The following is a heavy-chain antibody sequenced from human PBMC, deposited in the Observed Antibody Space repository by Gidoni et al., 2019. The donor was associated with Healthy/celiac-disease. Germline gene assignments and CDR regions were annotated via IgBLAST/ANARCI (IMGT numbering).Heavy chain of an antibody. CDR2: INAGNGNT. D-gene: IGHD3-9*01. CDR3: AREGGVLTGYPSYYYYGMDV. V-gene: IGHV1-3*01. Sequence: HVQLVQSGAEVTNPWASVKVSCKASGYTFTSYAMHWVRQSPGQRLEWLGWINAGNGNTKYSQKFQGRVTITRDTSARTADMELSSMRSEDTDVYYCAREGGVLTGYPSYYYYGMDVWGQGTTVTVSS. CDR1: GYTFTSYA. J-gene: IGHJ6*02.